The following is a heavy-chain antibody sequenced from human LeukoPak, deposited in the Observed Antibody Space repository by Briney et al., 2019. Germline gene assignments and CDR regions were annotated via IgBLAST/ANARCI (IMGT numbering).Heavy chain of an antibody. CDR2: ISSSSSYI. D-gene: IGHD3-22*01. CDR3: ARALEAGGDDSLLGY. CDR1: GFTFSSYS. Sequence: GSLRLSCAASGFTFSSYSMNWVRQAPGKGLEWVSSISSSSSYIYYADSVKGRFTISRDNAKNSLYLQMNSLRAEDTAVYYCARALEAGGDDSLLGYWGQGTLVTVSS. J-gene: IGHJ4*02. V-gene: IGHV3-21*04.